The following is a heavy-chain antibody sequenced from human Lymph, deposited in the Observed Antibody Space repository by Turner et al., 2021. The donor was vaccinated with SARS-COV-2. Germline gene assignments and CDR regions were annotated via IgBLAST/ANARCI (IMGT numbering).Heavy chain of an antibody. CDR1: GIIVSRNY. Sequence: EVQLLEPGGGLIQPGGSLRLSCAASGIIVSRNYMNWVRQAPGKGLEWVSIIYSGGTTYSADSVKGRFTISRDNSKNTLYLQMNSLGVENTAVYYCARDLGTYGMDVWGQGTTVTVSS. CDR3: ARDLGTYGMDV. V-gene: IGHV3-53*01. D-gene: IGHD6-13*01. CDR2: IYSGGTT. J-gene: IGHJ6*02.